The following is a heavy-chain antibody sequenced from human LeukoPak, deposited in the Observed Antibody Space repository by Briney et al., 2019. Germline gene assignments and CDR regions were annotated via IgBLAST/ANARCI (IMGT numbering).Heavy chain of an antibody. CDR2: IRSKAYGGTT. CDR3: TRADSGSYYRPPEVDY. V-gene: IGHV3-49*04. CDR1: GFTFGEYA. J-gene: IGHJ4*02. D-gene: IGHD1-26*01. Sequence: PGGSLRLSCTASGFTFGEYAMSWVRQAPGKGLEWVGFIRSKAYGGTTEYAASVKGRFTISRDDSKSIAYLQMNSLKTEDTAVYYCTRADSGSYYRPPEVDYWGQGTLVTVSS.